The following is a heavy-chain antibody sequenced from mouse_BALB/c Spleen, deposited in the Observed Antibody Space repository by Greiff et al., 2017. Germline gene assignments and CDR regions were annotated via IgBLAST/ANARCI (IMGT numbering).Heavy chain of an antibody. CDR3: VRPYDYDDYYYAMDY. J-gene: IGHJ4*01. V-gene: IGHV10-1*02. CDR2: IRSKSNNYAT. CDR1: GFTFNTYA. D-gene: IGHD2-4*01. Sequence: EVMLVESGGGLVQPKGSLKLSCAASGFTFNTYAMNWVRQAPGKGLEWVARIRSKSNNYATYYADSVKDRFTISRDDSQSMLYLQMNNLKTEDTAMYYCVRPYDYDDYYYAMDYWGQGTSVTVSS.